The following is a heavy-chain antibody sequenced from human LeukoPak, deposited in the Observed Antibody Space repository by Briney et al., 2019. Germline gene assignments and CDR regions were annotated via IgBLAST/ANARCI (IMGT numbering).Heavy chain of an antibody. CDR3: ARGLGLLWFGELRYYYYYMDV. D-gene: IGHD3-10*01. J-gene: IGHJ6*03. Sequence: SQTLSLTCAISGDSVSSNSAAWTWIRQSPSRGLEWLGRTYYRSKWYNDYAVSVKSRITINPDTSKNQFSLQLNSVTPEDTAVYYCARGLGLLWFGELRYYYYYMDVWGKGTTVTVSS. V-gene: IGHV6-1*01. CDR1: GDSVSSNSAA. CDR2: TYYRSKWYN.